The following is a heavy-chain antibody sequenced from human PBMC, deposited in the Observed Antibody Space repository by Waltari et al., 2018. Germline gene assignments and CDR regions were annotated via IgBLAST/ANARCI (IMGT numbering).Heavy chain of an antibody. CDR2: IYSGGGI. V-gene: IGHV3-53*01. CDR3: ARDPPGVAVSGKG. CDR1: GFTVGNNY. J-gene: IGHJ4*02. Sequence: EVQLVESGGGLIQPGGSLRLSCAVSGFTVGNNYMSWVRQAPGKGLEWISLIYSGGGIHYAESVKGRFTISRDSSKNTLYLQMNSLRVEDTAVYYCARDPPGVAVSGKGWGQGTLVTVSS. D-gene: IGHD6-19*01.